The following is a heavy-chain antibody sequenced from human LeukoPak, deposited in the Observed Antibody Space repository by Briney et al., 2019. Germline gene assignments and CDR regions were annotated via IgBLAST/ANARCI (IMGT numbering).Heavy chain of an antibody. CDR2: ISSSGSTI. Sequence: PGGSLRLSCAASGFTFSSYEMNWVRQAPGKGLEWVSYISSSGSTIYYADSVKGRFTISRDNAKNLLYLQMNSLRAEDTAVYYCARVGDGGWFGEHDYWGQGTLVTVSS. V-gene: IGHV3-48*03. CDR3: ARVGDGGWFGEHDY. CDR1: GFTFSSYE. D-gene: IGHD3-10*01. J-gene: IGHJ4*02.